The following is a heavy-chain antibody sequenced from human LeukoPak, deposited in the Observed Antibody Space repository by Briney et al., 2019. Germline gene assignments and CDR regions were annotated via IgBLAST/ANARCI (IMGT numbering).Heavy chain of an antibody. V-gene: IGHV3-49*03. D-gene: IGHD5-18*01. J-gene: IGHJ6*02. CDR3: TRVIVDTAMDGGYYGMDV. CDR2: IRSKAYGGTT. Sequence: GGSLRLSCTASGFTFGDYAMSWFRQAPGKGLEWVGFIRSKAYGGTTEYAASVKGRFTISRDDSKSIAYLQMNSLKTEDTAVYYCTRVIVDTAMDGGYYGMDVWGQGTTVTVSS. CDR1: GFTFGDYA.